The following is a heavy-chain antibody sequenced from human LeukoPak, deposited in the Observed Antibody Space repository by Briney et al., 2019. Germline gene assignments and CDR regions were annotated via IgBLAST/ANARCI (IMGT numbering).Heavy chain of an antibody. D-gene: IGHD2-2*01. CDR1: GGSISSGSYY. CDR2: IYTSGST. CDR3: ARAFRTSIDAFDI. V-gene: IGHV4-61*02. Sequence: PSQTLSLTCTVSGGSISSGSYYWSWIRQPAGKGLEWIGRIYTSGSTNYNPSLKSRVTISVDTSKNQFSLKLSSVTAADTAVYYCARAFRTSIDAFDIWGQGTMVTVSS. J-gene: IGHJ3*02.